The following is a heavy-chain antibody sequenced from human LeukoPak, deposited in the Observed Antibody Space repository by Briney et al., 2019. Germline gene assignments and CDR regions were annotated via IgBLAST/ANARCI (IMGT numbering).Heavy chain of an antibody. J-gene: IGHJ4*02. Sequence: SVKVSCKASGCTFSSYAISWVRQAHGQGLEWMGRINPNFGTANYAQKFQDRVTMTTDDSTSTAYMELRSVRSEDTAVYYGARDRSSSWYSGDDYWGQGTLVTVSS. CDR2: INPNFGTA. V-gene: IGHV1-69*05. D-gene: IGHD6-13*01. CDR3: ARDRSSSWYSGDDY. CDR1: GCTFSSYA.